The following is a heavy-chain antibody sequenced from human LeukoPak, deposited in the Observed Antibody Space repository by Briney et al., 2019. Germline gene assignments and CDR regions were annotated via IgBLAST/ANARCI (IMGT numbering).Heavy chain of an antibody. CDR2: ISSSSSYI. J-gene: IGHJ4*02. D-gene: IGHD6-19*01. Sequence: PGGSLRPSCAASGFTFSSYSMTWVRQAPGKGLEWVSSISSSSSYIYYADSVKGRFTISRDNAKNSLYLQMNSLRAEDTAVYYCARLIAVAGIDYWGQGTLVTVSS. CDR3: ARLIAVAGIDY. V-gene: IGHV3-21*01. CDR1: GFTFSSYS.